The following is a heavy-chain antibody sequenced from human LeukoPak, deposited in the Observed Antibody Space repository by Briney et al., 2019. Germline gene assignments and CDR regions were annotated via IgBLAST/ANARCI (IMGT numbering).Heavy chain of an antibody. J-gene: IGHJ4*02. D-gene: IGHD1-26*01. Sequence: SETLSLTCTVSGGSITSSNYYWSWIRQPPGKGLEWIGYIYYSGSTNYNPSLKSRVTMSVDTSKTQFSLKMTSLTAADTAVYYCARDPFRSSFDSWGQGTLVTVSS. CDR1: GGSITSSNYY. CDR2: IYYSGST. CDR3: ARDPFRSSFDS. V-gene: IGHV4-61*01.